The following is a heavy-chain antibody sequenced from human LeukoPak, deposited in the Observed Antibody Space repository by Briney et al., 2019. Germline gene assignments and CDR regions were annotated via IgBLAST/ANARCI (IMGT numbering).Heavy chain of an antibody. V-gene: IGHV3-21*01. CDR3: AMGDYDILTGYPTPFDY. Sequence: PGGTLRLTCAASGFTISSYSMNWVRQAPGKGLEWVSSISSSSSSIYNADSVKGRFTISRDNAKNSLYLLMNGLIAEDTAVYYCAMGDYDILTGYPTPFDYWGQGTLVTVSS. J-gene: IGHJ4*02. CDR1: GFTISSYS. CDR2: ISSSSSSI. D-gene: IGHD3-9*01.